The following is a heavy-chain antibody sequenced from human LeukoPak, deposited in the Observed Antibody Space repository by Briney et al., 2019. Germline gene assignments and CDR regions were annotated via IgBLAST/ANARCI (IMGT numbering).Heavy chain of an antibody. CDR3: ARDLRRGSYYDGHYLDF. J-gene: IGHJ4*02. D-gene: IGHD3-10*01. Sequence: ASVKVSCKASGYTFTSYYMHWVRQAPGQGLEWMGWTSTHNGNKMYAQSLQGRVTVTTDTSTSTTYMELTSLRSDDTAVYYCARDLRRGSYYDGHYLDFWGQGTLVTVSS. CDR2: TSTHNGNK. CDR1: GYTFTSYY. V-gene: IGHV1-18*04.